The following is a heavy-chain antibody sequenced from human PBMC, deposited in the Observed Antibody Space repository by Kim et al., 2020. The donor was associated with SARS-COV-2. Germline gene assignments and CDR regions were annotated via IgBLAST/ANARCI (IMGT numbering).Heavy chain of an antibody. J-gene: IGHJ4*02. CDR2: T. CDR3: ARADIVGAIDY. V-gene: IGHV4-39*07. D-gene: IGHD1-26*01. Sequence: TYYNPSLKSRVTISVDTSKNQFSLKLSSVTAADTAVYYCARADIVGAIDYWGQGTLVTVSS.